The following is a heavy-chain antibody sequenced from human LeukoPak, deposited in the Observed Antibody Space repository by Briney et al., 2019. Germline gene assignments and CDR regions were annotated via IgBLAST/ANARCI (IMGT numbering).Heavy chain of an antibody. Sequence: SETLSLTCTVSGGSISTSGYYWSWIRQPAGKGLEWIGRIYSSGKGYSNPALRSRVTLSIDTSRNQFSLKLLSVTAADTGVYYCARARGAAYGGNFDYWGQGTLVTVSS. CDR2: IYSSGKG. D-gene: IGHD4-23*01. CDR1: GGSISTSGYY. V-gene: IGHV4-61*02. J-gene: IGHJ4*02. CDR3: ARARGAAYGGNFDY.